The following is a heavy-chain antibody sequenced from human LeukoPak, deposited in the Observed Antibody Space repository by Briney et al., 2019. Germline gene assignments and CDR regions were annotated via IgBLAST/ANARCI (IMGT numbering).Heavy chain of an antibody. CDR2: HSYSGGT. D-gene: IGHD1-26*01. V-gene: IGHV4-39*07. CDR1: GGSIRGSDYY. CDR3: VRSGRVLQTGFDY. J-gene: IGHJ4*02. Sequence: PSETLSLTCTVSGGSIRGSDYYWGFIRQPPGKGLEWIGSHSYSGGTYYNPSLRSRVIVSLDTPNNQFSLRLTSVTAADTAVYYCVRSGRVLQTGFDYWGQGALVTVSS.